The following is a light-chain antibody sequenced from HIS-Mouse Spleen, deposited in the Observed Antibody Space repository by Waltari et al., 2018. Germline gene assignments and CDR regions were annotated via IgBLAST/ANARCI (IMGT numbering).Light chain of an antibody. CDR1: SRDGGGYNY. Sequence: QSALTQPASVAGSPGQSITLSCTGTSRDGGGYNYVSWYQQHPGKAPKLMIYDVSNRPSGVSNRFSGSKSGNTASLTISGLQAEDEADYYCSSYTSSSFNVVFGGGTKLTVL. J-gene: IGLJ2*01. CDR2: DVS. V-gene: IGLV2-14*03. CDR3: SSYTSSSFNVV.